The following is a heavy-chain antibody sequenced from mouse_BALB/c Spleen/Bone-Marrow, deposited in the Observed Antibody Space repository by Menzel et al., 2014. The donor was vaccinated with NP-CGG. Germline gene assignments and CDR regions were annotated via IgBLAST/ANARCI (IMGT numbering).Heavy chain of an antibody. Sequence: EVKLVESGPELVKSGASVKISCKTSGYTFTDYTLHWVKQSHGKSLEWIGGVNPNIGGTSYNQKFKGKASLTVNKSSTTAYMELRSLTSEDSAVYYCARGRWYYWGQGTTLTVSS. J-gene: IGHJ2*01. V-gene: IGHV1-22*01. CDR1: GYTFTDYT. CDR3: ARGRWYY. CDR2: VNPNIGGT. D-gene: IGHD2-3*01.